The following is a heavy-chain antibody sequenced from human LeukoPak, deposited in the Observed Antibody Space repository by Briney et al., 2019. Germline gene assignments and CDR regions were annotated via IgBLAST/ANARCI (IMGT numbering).Heavy chain of an antibody. J-gene: IGHJ4*02. Sequence: GGSLRLSCAVSGFAFGSEAMSWVRQSPARGLEWVASISPGGGTTYYADYVKGRFTISRDNSNNSLFVQMNSLRAEDTAVHYCARGGVVPAAIWVGYWGQGTLVTVSS. CDR3: ARGGVVPAAIWVGY. CDR1: GFAFGSEA. D-gene: IGHD2-2*02. V-gene: IGHV3-23*01. CDR2: ISPGGGTT.